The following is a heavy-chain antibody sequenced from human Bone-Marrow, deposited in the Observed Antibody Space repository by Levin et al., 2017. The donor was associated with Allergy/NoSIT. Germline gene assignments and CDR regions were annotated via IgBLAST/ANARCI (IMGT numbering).Heavy chain of an antibody. V-gene: IGHV1-69*13. D-gene: IGHD5-12*01. CDR3: ARSYGYGYDYFDD. Sequence: SVKVSCKSSGDTFSTYGISWVRQAPGQGLEWMGGIIHVFATPNYAQKFQGRVTITADESTSTTYLEVTSLRSEDTAVYFCARSYGYGYDYFDDWGQGAQVTVSS. CDR2: IIHVFATP. CDR1: GDTFSTYG. J-gene: IGHJ4*02.